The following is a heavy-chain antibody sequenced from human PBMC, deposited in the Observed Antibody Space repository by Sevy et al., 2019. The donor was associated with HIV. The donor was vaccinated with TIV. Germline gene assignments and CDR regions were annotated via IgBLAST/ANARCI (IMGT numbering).Heavy chain of an antibody. CDR3: ARNFPIVVVPAAILEGEYYYYGMDV. CDR2: MNPNSGNT. J-gene: IGHJ6*02. V-gene: IGHV1-8*01. CDR1: GYTFTSYD. D-gene: IGHD2-2*02. Sequence: ASVKVSCKASGYTFTSYDINWVRQATGQGLEWMGWMNPNSGNTGYAQKFQGRVTMTRNTSISTAYMELSSLRSEDTAGYYCARNFPIVVVPAAILEGEYYYYGMDVWGQGTTVTVSS.